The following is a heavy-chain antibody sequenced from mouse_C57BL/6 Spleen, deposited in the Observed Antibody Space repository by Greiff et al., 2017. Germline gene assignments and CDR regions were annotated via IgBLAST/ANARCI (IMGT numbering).Heavy chain of an antibody. CDR3: ARSTEDY. CDR2: IYPGDGDT. V-gene: IGHV1-82*01. Sequence: QVQLKESGPELVKPGASVKISCKASGYAFSSTWMNWVKQRPGKGLEWIGRIYPGDGDTNYNGKFKGKATLTADKSSSTAYMQLSSLTSEDSAVYFCARSTEDYWGQGTTLTVSS. CDR1: GYAFSSTW. J-gene: IGHJ2*01.